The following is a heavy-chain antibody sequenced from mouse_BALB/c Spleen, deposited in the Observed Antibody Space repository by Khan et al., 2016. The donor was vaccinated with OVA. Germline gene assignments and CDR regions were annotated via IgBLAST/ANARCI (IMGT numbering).Heavy chain of an antibody. Sequence: VQLKQSGPGLVKPSQSLSLTCTVTGYSITSDYAWNWIRQFPGNKLEWMGFISYSGNTNYNPSLKSRISNTRDTSKNQFFLQLNSVTTEDTARYYCARVYGGDFDYWGQGTTLTVSS. J-gene: IGHJ2*01. V-gene: IGHV3-2*02. CDR3: ARVYGGDFDY. D-gene: IGHD1-1*01. CDR1: GYSITSDYA. CDR2: ISYSGNT.